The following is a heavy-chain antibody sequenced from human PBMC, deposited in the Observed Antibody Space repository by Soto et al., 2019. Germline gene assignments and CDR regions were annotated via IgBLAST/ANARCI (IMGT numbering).Heavy chain of an antibody. V-gene: IGHV3-30*18. Sequence: QVHLVESGGGVVQPGRSLRLSCAASGFTFSTTGMHWVRQAPGKGLEWVAMISHDGGVKHYTDSVKGRFTISRDTSNNTVYFQMNSLSPEDTAMYHCAKDLYGAGWYNYFDPWGQGTLVTVSS. D-gene: IGHD6-19*01. J-gene: IGHJ5*02. CDR3: AKDLYGAGWYNYFDP. CDR1: GFTFSTTG. CDR2: ISHDGGVK.